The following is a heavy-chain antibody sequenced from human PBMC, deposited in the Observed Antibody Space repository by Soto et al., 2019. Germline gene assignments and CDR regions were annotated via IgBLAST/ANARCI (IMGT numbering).Heavy chain of an antibody. J-gene: IGHJ4*02. CDR1: GYTFTSYY. Sequence: ASVKVSCKASGYTFTSYYMHWVRQAPGQGLEWMGIISPSGGSTSYAQKFQGRVTMTRDTSTSTVYMELSSLRSEDTAVYYCAREGDSSGYYPPGAIKPYDYWGQGTLVTVSS. V-gene: IGHV1-46*01. D-gene: IGHD3-22*01. CDR2: ISPSGGST. CDR3: AREGDSSGYYPPGAIKPYDY.